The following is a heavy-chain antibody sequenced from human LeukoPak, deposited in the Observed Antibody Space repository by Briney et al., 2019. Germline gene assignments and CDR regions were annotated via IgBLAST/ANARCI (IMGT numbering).Heavy chain of an antibody. V-gene: IGHV3-64*01. D-gene: IGHD4-17*01. CDR1: GFTFSSYA. Sequence: GGSLRLSCAASGFTFSSYAMHWVRQAPGKGLEYVSAITGYGGNTYYANSVKGRFTISRDNSKNTLYLQMNGLRADDLAVYYCARVYGDYSFALGGEGTRVSVS. J-gene: IGHJ4*02. CDR2: ITGYGGNT. CDR3: ARVYGDYSFAL.